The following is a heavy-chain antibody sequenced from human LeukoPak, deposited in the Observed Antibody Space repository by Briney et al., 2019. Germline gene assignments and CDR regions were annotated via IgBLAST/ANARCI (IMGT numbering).Heavy chain of an antibody. CDR2: IRYDGSNK. V-gene: IGHV3-30*02. Sequence: GGSLRLSCAAAGFTFSHYGMHWVRQAPGKGLEWVAFIRYDGSNKYYADSVKGRFTISSDNSKYTLYQQMNSLKVEARADDYRAKDRAVTPAPFDYWGQGTLVTVSS. D-gene: IGHD4-17*01. CDR1: GFTFSHYG. CDR3: AKDRAVTPAPFDY. J-gene: IGHJ4*02.